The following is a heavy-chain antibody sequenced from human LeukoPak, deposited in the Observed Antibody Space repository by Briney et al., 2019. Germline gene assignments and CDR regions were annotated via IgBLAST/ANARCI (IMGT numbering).Heavy chain of an antibody. CDR1: GGSLSSSSYY. CDR3: ARHDPVSRIYFDL. J-gene: IGHJ2*01. CDR2: IYYSGST. D-gene: IGHD5/OR15-5a*01. Sequence: SETLSLTCTVSGGSLSSSSYYWGWVRQPPGTGLEWVGSIYYSGSTYYNPSRKRRVTISVDTSKNQFSLKLSSVTAADTAVYYCARHDPVSRIYFDLWGRGTLVTVSS. V-gene: IGHV4-39*01.